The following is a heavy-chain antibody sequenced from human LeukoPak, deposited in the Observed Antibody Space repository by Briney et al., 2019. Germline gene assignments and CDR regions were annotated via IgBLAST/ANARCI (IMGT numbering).Heavy chain of an antibody. V-gene: IGHV1-18*04. J-gene: IGHJ6*04. CDR1: GYTFTSYG. CDR2: ISACNGNT. CDR3: ASAPYDILTGYNYGMDV. Sequence: ASVKVSCKASGYTFTSYGISWVRRAPGQGLEWMGWISACNGNTNYAQKLQGRVTMTTDTSTSTAYMELRSLRSDDTAVYYCASAPYDILTGYNYGMDVWGKGTTVTVSS. D-gene: IGHD3-9*01.